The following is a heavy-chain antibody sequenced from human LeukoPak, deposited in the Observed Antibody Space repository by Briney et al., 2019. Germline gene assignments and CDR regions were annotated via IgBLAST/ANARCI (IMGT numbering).Heavy chain of an antibody. Sequence: ASVKVSCKASGGTFSSYAISWVRQAPGQGLEWMGGIIPIFGTANYAQKFQGRVTITADESTSTAYMELSSLRSEDTAVYYCAGRMVKILTGPKARYYYYYMDVWGKGTTVTISS. CDR2: IIPIFGTA. D-gene: IGHD3-9*01. CDR1: GGTFSSYA. V-gene: IGHV1-69*13. CDR3: AGRMVKILTGPKARYYYYYMDV. J-gene: IGHJ6*03.